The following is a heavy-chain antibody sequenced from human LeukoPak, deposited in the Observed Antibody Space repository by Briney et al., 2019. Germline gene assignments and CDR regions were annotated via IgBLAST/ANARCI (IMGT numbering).Heavy chain of an antibody. CDR2: MNPNSGNT. V-gene: IGHV1-8*01. Sequence: GASVKVSCKASGYTFTSYDINWVRQATGQGLEWMGWMNPNSGNTGYALKFQGRVTMTRNTSISTAYMELSSLRSEDTAVYYCARGDYYDSSDAFDIWGQGTMVTVSS. J-gene: IGHJ3*02. CDR1: GYTFTSYD. CDR3: ARGDYYDSSDAFDI. D-gene: IGHD3-22*01.